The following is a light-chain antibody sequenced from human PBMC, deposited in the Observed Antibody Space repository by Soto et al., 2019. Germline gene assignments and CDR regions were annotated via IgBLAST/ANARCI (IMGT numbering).Light chain of an antibody. J-gene: IGKJ1*01. CDR1: QSISTW. CDR3: QQYSTYPWT. CDR2: DAS. V-gene: IGKV1-5*01. Sequence: DIQLTQSPSTLSASVGDRVSITCRASQSISTWLAWYQQKPGKAPKLLIFDASSLESRVSSRLSGRGSGTQVTLTISSLHHDDFATYYCQQYSTYPWTFGQGAKVAFK.